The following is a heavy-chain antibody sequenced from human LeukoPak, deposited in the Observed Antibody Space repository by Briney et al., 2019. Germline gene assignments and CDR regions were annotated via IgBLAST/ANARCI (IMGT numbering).Heavy chain of an antibody. V-gene: IGHV4-39*01. CDR2: IYYSGST. Sequence: PSETLSLTCTVSGGSISSSGYYWGWIRQPPGKGLEWIGSIYYSGSTYYNPSLKSRVTISVGTSKNQFSLKLSSVTAADTAVYYCARLSTMGLTFDYWGQGTLVTVSS. J-gene: IGHJ4*02. CDR1: GGSISSSGYY. D-gene: IGHD3/OR15-3a*01. CDR3: ARLSTMGLTFDY.